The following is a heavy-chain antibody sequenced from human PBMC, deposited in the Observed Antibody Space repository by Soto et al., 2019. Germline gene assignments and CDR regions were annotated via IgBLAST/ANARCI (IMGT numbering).Heavy chain of an antibody. CDR2: ISAYNGNT. J-gene: IGHJ3*02. Sequence: ASVKVSCKASGYTFTSHGISWVRQAPGQGLEGMGWISAYNGNTHYAQKLQGRVTMTTDTSTSTAYMELRSLRSDDTAVYYCARDKKDIVVVVAAKGDAFDIWGQGTMVTVSS. CDR1: GYTFTSHG. CDR3: ARDKKDIVVVVAAKGDAFDI. D-gene: IGHD2-15*01. V-gene: IGHV1-18*01.